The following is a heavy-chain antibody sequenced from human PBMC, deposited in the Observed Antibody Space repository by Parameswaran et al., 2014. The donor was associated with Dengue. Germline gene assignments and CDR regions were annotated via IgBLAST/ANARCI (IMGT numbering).Heavy chain of an antibody. CDR3: ARAPRGTGRYFYYVDV. Sequence: ARWIRQPPGKALEWLALISGDDDRYYKTSLTTRLTISRDASKNQVTLIMTNVDPVDTATYFCARAPRGTGRYFYYVDVWGKRAAVTVSS. CDR2: ISGDDDR. V-gene: IGHV2-70*01. D-gene: IGHD2-21*01. J-gene: IGHJ6*03.